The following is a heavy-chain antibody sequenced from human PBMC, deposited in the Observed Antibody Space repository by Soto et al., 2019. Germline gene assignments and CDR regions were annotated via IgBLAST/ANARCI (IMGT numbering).Heavy chain of an antibody. D-gene: IGHD5-12*01. CDR2: ISAYNGNT. CDR1: GYTFTSYG. CDR3: ARDRSKIRGYSGYDAFDI. J-gene: IGHJ3*02. Sequence: QVQLVQSGAEVKKPGASVKVSCKASGYTFTSYGISWVRQAPGQGLEWMGWISAYNGNTNYAQKLQGRVTMTTDTSTSKAYMELRSLRADDTAVYYCARDRSKIRGYSGYDAFDIWGQGTMVTVSS. V-gene: IGHV1-18*01.